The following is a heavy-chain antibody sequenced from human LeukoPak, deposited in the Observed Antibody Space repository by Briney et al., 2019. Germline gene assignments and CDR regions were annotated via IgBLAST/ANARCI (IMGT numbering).Heavy chain of an antibody. D-gene: IGHD2-21*02. CDR2: ISAYNGNT. CDR3: AKDFVVVPGNVNYFDY. CDR1: GYTFTNYD. Sequence: GASVKVSCKASGYTFTNYDINWVRQAPGQGLEWMGWISAYNGNTNYAQKLQGRVTMTTDTSTSTAYMELRSLRSDDTAVYYCAKDFVVVPGNVNYFDYWGQGTLVTVSS. V-gene: IGHV1-18*01. J-gene: IGHJ4*02.